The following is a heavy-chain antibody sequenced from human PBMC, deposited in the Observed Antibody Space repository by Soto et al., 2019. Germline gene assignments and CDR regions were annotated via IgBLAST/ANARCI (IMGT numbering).Heavy chain of an antibody. Sequence: GGSLRLSCAASGFTFSSYWMHWIRQAPGKGLVWVSRVSSDGSSTVYANSVKGRLTISRDNAKNTLYLQMNSLSDEDTAVYYCARGLPNYSSFDSWGQGTLVTSPQ. CDR1: GFTFSSYW. V-gene: IGHV3-74*01. J-gene: IGHJ4*02. CDR3: ARGLPNYSSFDS. CDR2: VSSDGSST. D-gene: IGHD4-4*01.